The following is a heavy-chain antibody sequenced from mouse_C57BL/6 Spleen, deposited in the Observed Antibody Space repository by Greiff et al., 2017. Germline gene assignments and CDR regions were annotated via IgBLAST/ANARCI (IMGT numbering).Heavy chain of an antibody. CDR2: ISDGGSYT. V-gene: IGHV5-4*01. CDR1: GFTFSSYA. J-gene: IGHJ2*01. D-gene: IGHD2-3*01. Sequence: EVKVVESGGGLVKPGGSLKLSCAASGFTFSSYAMSWVRQTPEKRLEWVATISDGGSYTYYPDNVKGRFTISRDNAKNNLYLQMSHLKSEDTAMYYCARDRGFDGYYFDYWGQGTTLTVSS. CDR3: ARDRGFDGYYFDY.